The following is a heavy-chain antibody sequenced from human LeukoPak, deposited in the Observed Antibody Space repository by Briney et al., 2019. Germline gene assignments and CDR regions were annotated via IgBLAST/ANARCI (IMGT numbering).Heavy chain of an antibody. Sequence: PGGSLRLSCAASGFTFGSYWMHWVRHAPGKGLVWVSRITSDGSSTSYADSVKGRFTISRDNAKYTLYLQMNSLRAEDTAVYYCARDDYYYDITGYYFRYFDLGGRGTLVTVSS. J-gene: IGHJ2*01. CDR3: ARDDYYYDITGYYFRYFDL. V-gene: IGHV3-74*01. CDR2: ITSDGSST. CDR1: GFTFGSYW. D-gene: IGHD3-22*01.